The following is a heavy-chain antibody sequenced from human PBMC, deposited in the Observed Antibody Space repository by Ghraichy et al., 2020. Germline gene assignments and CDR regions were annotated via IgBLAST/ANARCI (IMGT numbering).Heavy chain of an antibody. Sequence: GGSLRLSCAASGFTFSSHWMTWVRQAPGKGLEWVANIKQDGSDKYYVDSVKGRFTISRDNARNSLYLQMDSLRAEDTAVYFCARLPTESGYRHSDYWGQGTLVTVSS. V-gene: IGHV3-7*01. D-gene: IGHD3-22*01. CDR3: ARLPTESGYRHSDY. CDR1: GFTFSSHW. J-gene: IGHJ4*02. CDR2: IKQDGSDK.